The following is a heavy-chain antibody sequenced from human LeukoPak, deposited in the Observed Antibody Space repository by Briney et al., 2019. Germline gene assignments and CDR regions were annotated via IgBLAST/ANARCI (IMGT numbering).Heavy chain of an antibody. CDR2: INSDGSST. J-gene: IGHJ5*02. V-gene: IGHV3-74*01. Sequence: PGGSLRLSCAASGFTFSSYWMHWVRQAPGKGLVWVSRINSDGSSTSYADSVKGRFTISGDNAKNTLYLQMNSLRAEDTAVYYCARGPYCSGGSCYDWFDPWGQGTLVTVSS. CDR1: GFTFSSYW. CDR3: ARGPYCSGGSCYDWFDP. D-gene: IGHD2-15*01.